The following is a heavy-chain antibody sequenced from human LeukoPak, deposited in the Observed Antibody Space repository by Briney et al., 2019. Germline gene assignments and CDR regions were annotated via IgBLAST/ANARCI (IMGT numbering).Heavy chain of an antibody. V-gene: IGHV4-30-2*01. J-gene: IGHJ5*02. D-gene: IGHD4-17*01. CDR1: GGFISSGGYS. CDR3: ARVAYGDYVLATSGCSWFDP. Sequence: KSSETLSLTCTVSGGFISSGGYSWSWIRQPPGKGLEWIGYIYHSGSTYYNPSLKSRVTISVDRSKNQFSLKLSSVTAADTAVYYCARVAYGDYVLATSGCSWFDPWGQGTLVTVSS. CDR2: IYHSGST.